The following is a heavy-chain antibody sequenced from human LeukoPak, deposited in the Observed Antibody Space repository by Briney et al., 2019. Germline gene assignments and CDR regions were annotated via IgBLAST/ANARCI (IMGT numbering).Heavy chain of an antibody. D-gene: IGHD6-19*01. V-gene: IGHV1-8*01. CDR2: MNPNSGNT. CDR1: GYTFTSYD. CDR3: ARAYSSGCHH. Sequence: GASVKVSCKASGYTFTSYDINWVRQATGQGLEWMGWMNPNSGNTGYAQKFQGRVTMTRNTSISTAYMQLTSLRSEATAVYYCARAYSSGCHHWGQGTLVTVSS. J-gene: IGHJ5*02.